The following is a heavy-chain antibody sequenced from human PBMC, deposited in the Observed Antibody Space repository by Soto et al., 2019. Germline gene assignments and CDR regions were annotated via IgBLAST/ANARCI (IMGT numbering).Heavy chain of an antibody. Sequence: SETLSLTCTVSGGSISSYYWSWIRQPPGKGLEWIGYIYYSGSTNYNPSLKSRVTISVDTSKNQFSLKLSSVTAADTAVYYCTRGVAPMITFGGVWFDPWGQGTLVTVSS. CDR1: GGSISSYY. J-gene: IGHJ5*02. CDR2: IYYSGST. V-gene: IGHV4-59*01. D-gene: IGHD3-16*01. CDR3: TRGVAPMITFGGVWFDP.